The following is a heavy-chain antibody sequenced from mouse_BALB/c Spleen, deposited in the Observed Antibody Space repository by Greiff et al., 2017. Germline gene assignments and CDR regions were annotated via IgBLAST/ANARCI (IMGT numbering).Heavy chain of an antibody. J-gene: IGHJ4*01. CDR2: ISSGGGST. D-gene: IGHD2-4*01. Sequence: DVMLVESGGGLVKPGGSLKLSCAASGFAFSSYDMSWVRQTPEKRLEWVAYISSGGGSTYYPDTVKGRFTISRDNAKNTLYLQMSSLKSEDTAMYYCARDDYGLYAMDYWGQGTSVTVSS. CDR1: GFAFSSYD. V-gene: IGHV5-12-1*01. CDR3: ARDDYGLYAMDY.